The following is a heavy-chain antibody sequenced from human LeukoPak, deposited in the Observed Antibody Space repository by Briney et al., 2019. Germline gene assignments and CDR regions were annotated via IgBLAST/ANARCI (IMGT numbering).Heavy chain of an antibody. V-gene: IGHV3-23*01. D-gene: IGHD6-13*01. CDR2: ISRSDGST. CDR3: AKDVSGIAAAGHFDY. Sequence: GGSLRLSCAASGFTFSSYAMSWVRQAPGKGLEWVSAISRSDGSTYYADSVKGRFTISRDNSKNTLYLQMNSLRAEDTAVYYCAKDVSGIAAAGHFDYWGQGTLVTVSS. CDR1: GFTFSSYA. J-gene: IGHJ4*02.